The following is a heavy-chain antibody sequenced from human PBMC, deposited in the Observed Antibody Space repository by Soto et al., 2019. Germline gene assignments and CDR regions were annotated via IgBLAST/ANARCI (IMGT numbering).Heavy chain of an antibody. J-gene: IGHJ4*02. D-gene: IGHD2-2*01. Sequence: GGSLRLSCAASGFTFDDYAMHWVRQAPGKGLEWVSGISWNSGSIGYADSVKGRFTISRDNAKNSLYLQMNSLRAEDTALYYCAKAYCIRTSCYAAVFDYWGQGTLVTVSS. CDR2: ISWNSGSI. CDR3: AKAYCIRTSCYAAVFDY. V-gene: IGHV3-9*01. CDR1: GFTFDDYA.